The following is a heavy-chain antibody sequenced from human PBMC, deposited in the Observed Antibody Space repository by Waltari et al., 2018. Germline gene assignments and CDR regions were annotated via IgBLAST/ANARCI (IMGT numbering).Heavy chain of an antibody. CDR3: AKSRSGYYYDAFDI. V-gene: IGHV3-9*01. CDR1: GFTFVDSA. Sequence: EVQLVASGGGLVQPGRSLRLSCAASGFTFVDSAMHWVRQAPGKGVEWVSGISWNSGSIGYSDSVKGRFTISRDNAKNSLYLQMNSLSAEDTALYYCAKSRSGYYYDAFDIWGQGTMVTVSS. CDR2: ISWNSGSI. J-gene: IGHJ3*02. D-gene: IGHD3-22*01.